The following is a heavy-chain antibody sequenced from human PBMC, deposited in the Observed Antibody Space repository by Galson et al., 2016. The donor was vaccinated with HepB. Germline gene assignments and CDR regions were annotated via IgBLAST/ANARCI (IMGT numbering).Heavy chain of an antibody. Sequence: QSGAEVKKPGESLRISCKGSGYSFTTYWISWVRQMPGKGLEWMGKIDPVDSHTNYSPSFQGHVTISAGKSISTAYLQWSSLKASDTAMYYCARQRATVVTRDFGYWGQGTLVTVSS. J-gene: IGHJ4*02. V-gene: IGHV5-10-1*01. D-gene: IGHD4-23*01. CDR2: IDPVDSHT. CDR3: ARQRATVVTRDFGY. CDR1: GYSFTTYW.